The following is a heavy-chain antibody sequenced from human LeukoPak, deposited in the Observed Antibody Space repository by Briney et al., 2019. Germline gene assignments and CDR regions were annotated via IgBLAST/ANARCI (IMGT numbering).Heavy chain of an antibody. J-gene: IGHJ4*02. CDR2: VSGSGRA. V-gene: IGHV4-4*07. CDR3: ARGNEMTGTSGHYSFDF. CDR1: IGSLNTYF. Sequence: MPSETLSLTCTVSIGSLNTYFWTWVRQPTGKGLEWIGRVSGSGRAYYNPSLESRVTISLDTSKNQFSLKVTSVTAADTAVYYCARGNEMTGTSGHYSFDFWGQGTLVSVSS. D-gene: IGHD1-7*01.